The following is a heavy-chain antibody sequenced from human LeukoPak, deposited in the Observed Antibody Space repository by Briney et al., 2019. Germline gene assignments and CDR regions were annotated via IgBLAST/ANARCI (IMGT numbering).Heavy chain of an antibody. CDR1: GFTFISSA. J-gene: IGHJ4*02. CDR2: IVVGSGNT. D-gene: IGHD3-22*01. Sequence: TSVKVSCKTSGFTFISSAVQWVRQARGQRLEWVGWIVVGSGNTNYAQKFQERVTITRDMSTSTAYMELSSLRSEDTAVYYCAADPSYSSGYRYYFDYWGQGTLVTVSS. CDR3: AADPSYSSGYRYYFDY. V-gene: IGHV1-58*01.